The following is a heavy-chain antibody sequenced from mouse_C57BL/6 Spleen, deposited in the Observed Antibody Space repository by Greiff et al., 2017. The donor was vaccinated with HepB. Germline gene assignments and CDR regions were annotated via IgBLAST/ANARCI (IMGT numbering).Heavy chain of an antibody. CDR2: IDPSDSYT. D-gene: IGHD1-1*01. CDR3: AIITTGY. Sequence: VQLQQPGAELVKPGASVKLSCKASGYTFTSYWMQWVKQRPGQGLEWIGEIDPSDSYTNYNQKFKGKATLTVDTSSSTAYMQLSSLTSEDSAVYYCAIITTGYWGQGTTLTVSS. CDR1: GYTFTSYW. J-gene: IGHJ2*01. V-gene: IGHV1-50*01.